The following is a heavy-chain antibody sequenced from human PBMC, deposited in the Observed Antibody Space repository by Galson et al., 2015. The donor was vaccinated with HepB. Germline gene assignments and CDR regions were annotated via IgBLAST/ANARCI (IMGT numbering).Heavy chain of an antibody. D-gene: IGHD2-8*01. CDR1: GGSFSTHY. J-gene: IGHJ6*02. V-gene: IGHV4-34*01. CDR2: INHSGAT. CDR3: ARDRMGSTGMHFYYYGLDV. Sequence: ETLSLTCAVYGGSFSTHYWSWIRQPPGKGLEWIGEINHSGATNYNPSLKSRVTILLDTSKKQFSLRMRSVTGADAAVYYCARDRMGSTGMHFYYYGLDVWGQGTTVTVSS.